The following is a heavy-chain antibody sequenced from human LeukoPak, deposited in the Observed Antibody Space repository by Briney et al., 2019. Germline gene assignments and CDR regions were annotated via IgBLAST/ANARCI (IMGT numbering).Heavy chain of an antibody. CDR2: INGNSGGT. CDR1: GYTFTGYY. J-gene: IGHJ4*02. D-gene: IGHD3-9*01. V-gene: IGHV1-2*02. Sequence: AAVKVSCKASGYTFTGYYMHWVRQAPGQGLEWMGWINGNSGGTNYAQKFQGRVTMTRDTSISTAYMELIRLRSDDTAVYYCARDDYDILTGYYKGLDYWGQGTLVTVSS. CDR3: ARDDYDILTGYYKGLDY.